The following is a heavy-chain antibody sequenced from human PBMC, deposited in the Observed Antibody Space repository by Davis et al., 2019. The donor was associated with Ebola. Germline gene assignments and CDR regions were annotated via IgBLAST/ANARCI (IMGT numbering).Heavy chain of an antibody. V-gene: IGHV7-4-1*02. D-gene: IGHD3-16*01. CDR2: ITTNTASP. J-gene: IGHJ4*02. CDR1: GYTFTSYA. CDR3: ARGMGELALN. Sequence: ASVKVSCKASGYTFTSYAMNWVRQAPGQRFEWLGWITTNTASPTYARGFSERFVFSLDTSVDTAFLQINNLRTEDTAIYYCARGMGELALNWGQGTLVTVSS.